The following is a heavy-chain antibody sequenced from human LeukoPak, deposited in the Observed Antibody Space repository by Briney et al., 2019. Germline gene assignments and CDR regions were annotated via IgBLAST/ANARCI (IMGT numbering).Heavy chain of an antibody. D-gene: IGHD6-19*01. CDR3: AKDSRGIAVADA. J-gene: IGHJ5*02. V-gene: IGHV3-23*01. CDR1: GLAFTSYA. CDR2: ISGSGGST. Sequence: GGSLRLSFPASGLAFTSYAMGWVRRARGKGLECVSAISGSGGSTYYADSVKGRFTISRDNSKNTLYLQMNSLRAEDTAAYYCAKDSRGIAVADAWGQGTLVTVSS.